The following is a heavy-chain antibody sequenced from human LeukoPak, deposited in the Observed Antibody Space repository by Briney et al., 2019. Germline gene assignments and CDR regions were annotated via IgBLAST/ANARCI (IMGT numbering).Heavy chain of an antibody. CDR2: IYPGDSDT. J-gene: IGHJ4*02. Sequence: GASLKISCKGSGYSFTSYWIGWGRQMPGKGLEWMGIIYPGDSDTRYSPSFQGQVTISADKSISTAYLQWSSLKASDTAMYYCARQVAYCGGDCYSYPDYWGQGTLVTVSS. D-gene: IGHD2-21*02. CDR1: GYSFTSYW. CDR3: ARQVAYCGGDCYSYPDY. V-gene: IGHV5-51*01.